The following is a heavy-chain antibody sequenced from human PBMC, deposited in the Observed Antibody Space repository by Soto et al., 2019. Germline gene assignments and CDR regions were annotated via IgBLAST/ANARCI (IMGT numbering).Heavy chain of an antibody. V-gene: IGHV4-39*01. J-gene: IGHJ5*02. D-gene: IGHD3-22*01. CDR3: AGHLGITMIVVAGNWFDP. CDR2: IYYSGST. Sequence: SETLSLTCTVSGGSISSSSYYWGWIRQPPGKGLEWIGSIYYSGSTYYNPSLKSRVTISVDTSKNQFSLKLSSVTAADTAVYYCAGHLGITMIVVAGNWFDPWGQGTLVPVSS. CDR1: GGSISSSSYY.